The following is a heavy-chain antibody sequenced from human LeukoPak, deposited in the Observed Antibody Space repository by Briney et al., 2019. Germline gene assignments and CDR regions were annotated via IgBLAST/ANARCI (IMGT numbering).Heavy chain of an antibody. CDR1: GYSFTSYW. CDR3: ARGFDTYYYGSGSYYTTADC. V-gene: IGHV5-51*01. D-gene: IGHD3-10*01. J-gene: IGHJ4*02. Sequence: GESLKISCKGSGYSFTSYWIGWVRQMPGKGREWMGIIYPGDFHTRYSPSFQGQVTISADKSISTSYVQWSRLKASDTAMYYCARGFDTYYYGSGSYYTTADCWGQGTLVTVSS. CDR2: IYPGDFHT.